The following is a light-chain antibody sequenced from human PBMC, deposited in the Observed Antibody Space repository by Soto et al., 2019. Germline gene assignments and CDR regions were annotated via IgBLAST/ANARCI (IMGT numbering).Light chain of an antibody. J-gene: IGLJ3*02. CDR2: LEGRGSY. CDR3: ETWDSNINWL. V-gene: IGLV4-60*02. CDR1: SGHSSYI. Sequence: QSVLTQSSSASASLGSSVKLTCTLSSGHSSYIIAWHQQQPGKAPRYLMKLEGRGSYNKGSGVPDRFSGSSSGADRYLTISNLQFEDEADYYCETWDSNINWLFCGGTKLTVL.